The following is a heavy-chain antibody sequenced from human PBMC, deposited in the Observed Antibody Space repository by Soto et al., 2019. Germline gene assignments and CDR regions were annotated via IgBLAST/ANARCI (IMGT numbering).Heavy chain of an antibody. V-gene: IGHV5-51*01. J-gene: IGHJ6*02. D-gene: IGHD2-21*02. Sequence: EVQLVQSGAEVKKPGESLKISCKGSGYSFTSYHIVWVRQMPGKGLEWMGIIYPGDAETRYSPSLQGQVTMSAHKSSSTAYLQWSSLKASDTAMYYCARRSYCDGDCTRRPYDYYGMDVWGQGTTVTVSS. CDR3: ARRSYCDGDCTRRPYDYYGMDV. CDR1: GYSFTSYH. CDR2: IYPGDAET.